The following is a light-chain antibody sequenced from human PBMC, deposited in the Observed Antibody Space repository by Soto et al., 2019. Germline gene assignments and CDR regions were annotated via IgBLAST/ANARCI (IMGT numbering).Light chain of an antibody. CDR3: QQYDYLPSII. CDR1: QDISNY. V-gene: IGKV1-33*01. CDR2: DAS. J-gene: IGKJ5*01. Sequence: QFIQSPSSLSAYVGDRATITRLASQDISNYLNWYQQKPGKAPKLLIYDASNLETGVPSRFSGSGSGTDFTFTISSLQPEDIATYYFQQYDYLPSIICGQGKRREIK.